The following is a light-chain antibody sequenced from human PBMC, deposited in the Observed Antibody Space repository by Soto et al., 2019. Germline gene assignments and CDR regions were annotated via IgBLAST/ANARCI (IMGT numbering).Light chain of an antibody. Sequence: QSVLTQPPSASAAPGQRVTISCSGTISNIGDNHVSWYQQVPGKAPKLIIYDGTKRPSGVSSRFSGSKSGNTASLTISGLQAEDESDYYCCSYAGSTTWVFGGGTKLTVL. CDR1: ISNIGDNH. J-gene: IGLJ3*02. CDR3: CSYAGSTTWV. V-gene: IGLV2-23*01. CDR2: DGT.